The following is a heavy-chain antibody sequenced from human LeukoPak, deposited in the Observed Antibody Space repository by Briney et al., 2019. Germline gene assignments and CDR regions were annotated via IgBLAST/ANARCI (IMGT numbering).Heavy chain of an antibody. D-gene: IGHD3-16*02. CDR1: GFTFTTYA. CDR3: ARRSYRGVIYYYYYMDV. V-gene: IGHV3-7*01. CDR2: IKEDGSEK. Sequence: GGSLRLSCAASGFTFTTYAMSWVRQAPGKGLEWVANIKEDGSEKYYVDSVKGRFTISRDNAKNSVYLQMSRLRVEDTAVYYCARRSYRGVIYYYYYMDVWGKGTPVTVSS. J-gene: IGHJ6*03.